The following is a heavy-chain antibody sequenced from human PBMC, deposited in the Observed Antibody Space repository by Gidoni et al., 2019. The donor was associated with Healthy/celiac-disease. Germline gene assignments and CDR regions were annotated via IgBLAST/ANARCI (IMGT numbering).Heavy chain of an antibody. V-gene: IGHV3-23*01. Sequence: EVQLLESGGGLVQPGGSLRLSCAAPGFPFRSYAMSWVRQAPGKGLEWVSAISGSGGSTYYADSVKGRFTISRDNSKNTLYLQMNSLRAEDTAVYYCAKSKQWLVREPPDYWGQGTLVTVSS. CDR2: ISGSGGST. CDR1: GFPFRSYA. CDR3: AKSKQWLVREPPDY. J-gene: IGHJ4*02. D-gene: IGHD6-19*01.